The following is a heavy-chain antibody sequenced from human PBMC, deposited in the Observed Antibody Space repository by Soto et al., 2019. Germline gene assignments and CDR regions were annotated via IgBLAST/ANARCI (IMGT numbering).Heavy chain of an antibody. CDR1: GFTFSSYW. CDR2: INSDGSST. Sequence: HPGGSLRLSCAASGFTFSSYWMHWVRQAPGKGLVWVSRINSDGSSTSYADSVKGRFTISRDNAKNTLYLQMNSLRAEDTAVYYCAREWELLRGHNWFDPWGQGTLVTVSS. J-gene: IGHJ5*02. V-gene: IGHV3-74*01. CDR3: AREWELLRGHNWFDP. D-gene: IGHD1-26*01.